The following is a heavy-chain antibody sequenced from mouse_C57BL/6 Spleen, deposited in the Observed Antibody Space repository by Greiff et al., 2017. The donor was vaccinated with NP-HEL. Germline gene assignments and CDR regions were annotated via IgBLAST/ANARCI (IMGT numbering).Heavy chain of an antibody. V-gene: IGHV1-69*01. J-gene: IGHJ3*01. D-gene: IGHD1-1*01. CDR3: ARTGDSYGFAY. CDR1: GYTFTSYW. CDR2: IDPSDSYT. Sequence: QVQLQQPGAELVMPGASVKLSCKASGYTFTSYWMHWVKQTPGQGLEWIGEIDPSDSYTNYNQKFKGKSTLTVDKSSSTAYMQLSSLTSEDSAVYYCARTGDSYGFAYWGQGTLVTVSA.